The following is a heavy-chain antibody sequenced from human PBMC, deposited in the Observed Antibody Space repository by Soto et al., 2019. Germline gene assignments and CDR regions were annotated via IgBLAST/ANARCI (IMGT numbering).Heavy chain of an antibody. CDR3: ARNQGPIGYCSGGSCYSHFDY. CDR2: INPSGGST. D-gene: IGHD2-15*01. J-gene: IGHJ4*02. CDR1: GYTFTSYY. V-gene: IGHV1-46*01. Sequence: ASVKVSCKASGYTFTSYYMHWVRQAPGQGLEWMGIINPSGGSTSYAQKFQGRVTMTRDTSTSTVYIELSSLRSEDTAVYYCARNQGPIGYCSGGSCYSHFDYWGQGTLVTVSS.